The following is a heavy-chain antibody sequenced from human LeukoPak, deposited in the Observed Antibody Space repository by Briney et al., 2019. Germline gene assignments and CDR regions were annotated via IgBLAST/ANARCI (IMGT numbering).Heavy chain of an antibody. D-gene: IGHD3-22*01. V-gene: IGHV4-31*03. CDR2: IYYSGST. J-gene: IGHJ4*02. Sequence: SETLSLTCTVSGGSISSGGYSWSWIRQHPGKGLEWFGYIYYSGSTYSNPSLRSRFTISVDTSKNQFSLKLSSVTAADTAVYYCARDQRAPDYYDSSGYYYGTGGFDYWGQGTLVTVSS. CDR3: ARDQRAPDYYDSSGYYYGTGGFDY. CDR1: GGSISSGGYS.